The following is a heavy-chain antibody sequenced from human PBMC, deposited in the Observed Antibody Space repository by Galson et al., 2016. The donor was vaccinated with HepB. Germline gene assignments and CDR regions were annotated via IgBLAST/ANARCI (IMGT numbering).Heavy chain of an antibody. V-gene: IGHV4-34*01. J-gene: IGHJ5*02. CDR3: ARFNPPRYSSAPA. D-gene: IGHD5-12*01. Sequence: SETLSLTCAFYRVSFSGYYWTWIRQSPGKGLEWIGEINRGGNTNYNPSLKGRVSISIDTSKDQFYLTLTSVTAADTAVYYCARFNPPRYSSAPAWGQGTLVTVSS. CDR2: INRGGNT. CDR1: RVSFSGYY.